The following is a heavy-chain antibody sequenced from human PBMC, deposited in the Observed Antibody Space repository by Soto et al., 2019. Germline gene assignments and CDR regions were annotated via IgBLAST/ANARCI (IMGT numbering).Heavy chain of an antibody. CDR3: TTTDEYYYDSSGYYYVGYFDY. CDR2: IKSKTDGGTT. D-gene: IGHD3-22*01. Sequence: EVQLVESGGGLVKPGGSLRLSCAASGFTFSNAWMSWVRQAPGKGLEWVGRIKSKTDGGTTDYAAPVKGRFTISRDDSKNTLYLQMNSLKTEDTAVYYCTTTDEYYYDSSGYYYVGYFDYWGQGTLVTVSS. V-gene: IGHV3-15*01. CDR1: GFTFSNAW. J-gene: IGHJ4*02.